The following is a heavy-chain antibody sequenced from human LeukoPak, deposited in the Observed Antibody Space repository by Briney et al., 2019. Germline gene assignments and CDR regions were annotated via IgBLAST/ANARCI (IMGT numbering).Heavy chain of an antibody. CDR2: ISGSGGST. CDR1: GFTFNSYA. V-gene: IGHV3-23*01. CDR3: ARSLRAFDI. Sequence: GGSLRLSCAASGFTFNSYAMSWVRQAPGKGLEWVSGISGSGGSTYYADSVKGRFIISRDNAKNSLYLQMNSLRAEDTAVYYCARSLRAFDIWGHGTMVTVSS. J-gene: IGHJ3*02.